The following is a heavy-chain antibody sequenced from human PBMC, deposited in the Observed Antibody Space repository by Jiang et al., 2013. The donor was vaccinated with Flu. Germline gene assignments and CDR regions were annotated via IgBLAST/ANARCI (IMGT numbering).Heavy chain of an antibody. J-gene: IGHJ4*02. Sequence: ARLLKPSETLSLTCAVYGGTFTNYYWSWIRQPTGKGLEWIGEIEHYGNTNYNPSLKSRVSMSVDASKKQFSLNLQSVTAADTAIYYCARGGRYSGAGYWGPGTLVTVSS. CDR3: ARGGRYSGAGY. V-gene: IGHV4-34*01. CDR2: IEHYGNT. D-gene: IGHD5-12*01. CDR1: GGTFTNYY.